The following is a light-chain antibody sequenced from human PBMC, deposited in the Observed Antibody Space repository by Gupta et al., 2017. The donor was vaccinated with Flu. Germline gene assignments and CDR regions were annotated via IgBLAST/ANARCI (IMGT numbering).Light chain of an antibody. CDR3: MLYMGNGMYV. Sequence: QTVVTQEPSFSVSPGETVTLTCGLNSGSVFTSHFASWYQQTPGQAPRTLIYSTNSRSSGVPDRFAGSILGNKAALTITGAQAEDESDYYCMLYMGNGMYVFGTGTKVTVL. CDR2: STN. J-gene: IGLJ1*01. CDR1: SGSVFTSHF. V-gene: IGLV8-61*01.